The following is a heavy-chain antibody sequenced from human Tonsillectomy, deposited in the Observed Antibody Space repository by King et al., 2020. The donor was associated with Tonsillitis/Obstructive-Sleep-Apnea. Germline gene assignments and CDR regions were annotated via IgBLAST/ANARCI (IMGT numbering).Heavy chain of an antibody. CDR2: IYYSGST. J-gene: IGHJ4*02. D-gene: IGHD2-2*01. CDR1: GGSISSYY. V-gene: IGHV4-59*01. CDR3: ARDPGDCSSSRCFYYLDY. Sequence: VQLQESGPGLVKPSETLSLTCTVSGGSISSYYWSWIRQPPGKGLEWIGYIYYSGSTNYNPSLKSRVTITVDTSKNQFSLKLSSVTAADTAVYYCARDPGDCSSSRCFYYLDYWGQGTLVTVSS.